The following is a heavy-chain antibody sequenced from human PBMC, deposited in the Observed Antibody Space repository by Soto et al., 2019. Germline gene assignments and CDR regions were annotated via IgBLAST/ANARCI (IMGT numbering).Heavy chain of an antibody. J-gene: IGHJ4*02. D-gene: IGHD6-6*01. Sequence: QVQLVQSGAEVKKPGSSVKVSCKASGGTFSSYAISWVRQAPGQGLEWMGGTIPIFGTANYAQKIQGRVTITADESTSTAYMEQSSLRAEDTAVYYCARASEEYSTLRHYFEYWGQGTLATVSP. CDR3: ARASEEYSTLRHYFEY. CDR1: GGTFSSYA. CDR2: TIPIFGTA. V-gene: IGHV1-69*01.